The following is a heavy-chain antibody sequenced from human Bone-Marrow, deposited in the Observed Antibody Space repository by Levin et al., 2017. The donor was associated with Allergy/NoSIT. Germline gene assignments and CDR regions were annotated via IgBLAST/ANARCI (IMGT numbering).Heavy chain of an antibody. CDR3: ARGDESSPNVYAF. CDR2: IYYTGSA. CDR1: TGSISGYF. V-gene: IGHV4-59*01. J-gene: IGHJ1*01. Sequence: PSETLSLSCTVSTGSISGYFWAWIRQTPGKGLEWIGYIYYTGSATYNPSFEGRGTMSVDTSRNRISLTLTLVTAADTAVYFCARGDESSPNVYAFWGQGTLVAVSS. D-gene: IGHD5/OR15-5a*01.